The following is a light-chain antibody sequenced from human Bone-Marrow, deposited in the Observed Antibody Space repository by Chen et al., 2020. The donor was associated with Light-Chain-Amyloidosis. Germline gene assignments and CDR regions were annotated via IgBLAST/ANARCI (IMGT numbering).Light chain of an antibody. Sequence: QSALTQPASVSGSPGQSITISCTGTSSDVGGDNHVSWYQQHPDKAPKLMIYEVTIRPSWVPDRFSGSKSDNTASLTISGLQTEDEADYFCRSYTITNTLVFGSGTRVTVL. V-gene: IGLV2-14*01. J-gene: IGLJ1*01. CDR3: RSYTITNTLV. CDR1: SSDVGGDNH. CDR2: EVT.